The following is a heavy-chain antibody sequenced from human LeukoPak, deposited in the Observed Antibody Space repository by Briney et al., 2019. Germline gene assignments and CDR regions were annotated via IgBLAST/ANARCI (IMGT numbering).Heavy chain of an antibody. D-gene: IGHD1-26*01. CDR3: ARRESLIVGAAAYFDL. CDR2: IYPGDSDT. V-gene: IGHV5-51*01. Sequence: GESLKISCKGSGYIFAAYWIGWVRQMPGKGLEWMGIIYPGDSDTRYSPSFQGQVTISADKSISTAYLQWSSLKASDTAMYYCARRESLIVGAAAYFDLWGRGTLVTVSS. J-gene: IGHJ2*01. CDR1: GYIFAAYW.